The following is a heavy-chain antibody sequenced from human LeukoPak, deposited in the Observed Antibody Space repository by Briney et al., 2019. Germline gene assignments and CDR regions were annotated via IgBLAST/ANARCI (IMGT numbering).Heavy chain of an antibody. D-gene: IGHD6-19*01. J-gene: IGHJ6*03. CDR3: ARGRSGWYGYYYCYMDV. CDR2: IYYSGTT. Sequence: SETLSLTCTVSGGSISSSGYYWGWIRQPPGKGLEWVGTIYYSGTTYYNPSLKSRLTISVDTSRNQFSLNLSSVTAADTAVYYCARGRSGWYGYYYCYMDVWGKGTTVTVSS. V-gene: IGHV4-39*01. CDR1: GGSISSSGYY.